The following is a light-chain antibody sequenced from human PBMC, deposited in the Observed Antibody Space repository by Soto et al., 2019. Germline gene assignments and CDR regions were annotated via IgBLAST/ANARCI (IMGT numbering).Light chain of an antibody. J-gene: IGLJ2*01. V-gene: IGLV2-23*01. CDR3: CSYAGSSTPR. Sequence: SVLTQPASVSGSPGQSITISCTGTSSDVGSYNLVSWYQQHPGKAPKLMIYEGSKRPSGVSNRFSGSKSGNTASLTISGLQAEDEADYYCCSYAGSSTPRFGGGTKLTVL. CDR2: EGS. CDR1: SSDVGSYNL.